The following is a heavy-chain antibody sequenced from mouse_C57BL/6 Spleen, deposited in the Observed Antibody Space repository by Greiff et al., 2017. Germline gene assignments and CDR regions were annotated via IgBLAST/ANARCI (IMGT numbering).Heavy chain of an antibody. Sequence: VQLLQSGAELVRPGSSVKMSCKTSGYTFTSYGINWVKQRPGQGLEWIGYIYIGNGYTEYNEKFKGKVPLTSDTSSSTAYLQLSSLTSEDSAIDFCARYYYGSSPRDFGVWGTGPTVTVSS. J-gene: IGHJ1*03. V-gene: IGHV1-58*01. D-gene: IGHD1-1*01. CDR3: ARYYYGSSPRDFGV. CDR2: IYIGNGYT. CDR1: GYTFTSYG.